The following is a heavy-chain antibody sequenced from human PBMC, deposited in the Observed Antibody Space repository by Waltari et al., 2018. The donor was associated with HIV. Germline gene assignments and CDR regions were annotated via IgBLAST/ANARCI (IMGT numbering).Heavy chain of an antibody. D-gene: IGHD2-15*01. Sequence: QLQLQESGPGLVKPSETLSLTCTVSGGSVFSSVSYWGWIRQPPGRGLEWIGTLYYTGNTYYNPSLQSRVTISVGVSKNQFSLMLGSVSVSDTAVYYCARLVCSGGTCSPFDPWGQGTLVTVSS. CDR3: ARLVCSGGTCSPFDP. V-gene: IGHV4-39*01. CDR1: GGSVFSSVSY. CDR2: LYYTGNT. J-gene: IGHJ5*02.